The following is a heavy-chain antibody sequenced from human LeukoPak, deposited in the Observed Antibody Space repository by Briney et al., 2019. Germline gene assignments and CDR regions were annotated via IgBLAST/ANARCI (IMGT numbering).Heavy chain of an antibody. CDR2: INPNSGGT. CDR3: ARATAAAGTIGHYYFDY. Sequence: GASVKVSCKASGYTFTGYYMHWVRQAPGQGLEWMGWINPNSGGTNYAQKFQGRVTMTRDTSISTAYMELSRLRSDDTAVYYCARATAAAGTIGHYYFDYWGQGTLVTVSS. V-gene: IGHV1-2*02. D-gene: IGHD6-13*01. J-gene: IGHJ4*02. CDR1: GYTFTGYY.